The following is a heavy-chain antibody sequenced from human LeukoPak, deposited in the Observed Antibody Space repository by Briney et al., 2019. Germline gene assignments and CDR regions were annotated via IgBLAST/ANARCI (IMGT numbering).Heavy chain of an antibody. V-gene: IGHV3-7*01. Sequence: PGGSLRLSCEGSGFTFSNYWMGWVRQAPGKGLQWVSNIKTDGSEKYYVDSVKGRFTISRDNAKNSLYLQMNSLRAEDTAVYYCARDNPYVEYYMDVWGKGTTVTVSS. CDR3: ARDNPYVEYYMDV. CDR2: IKTDGSEK. CDR1: GFTFSNYW. J-gene: IGHJ6*03. D-gene: IGHD3-16*01.